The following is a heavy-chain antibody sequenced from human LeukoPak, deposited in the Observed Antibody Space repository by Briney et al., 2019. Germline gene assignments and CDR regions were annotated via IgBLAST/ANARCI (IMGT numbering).Heavy chain of an antibody. J-gene: IGHJ4*02. D-gene: IGHD6-19*01. Sequence: SETLSPTCAVYGGSFSGYYWSWIRQPPGKGLEWIGEINHSGSTNYNPSLKSRVTISVDTSKNQFSLKLSSVTAADTAVYYCARGLEQWLVSLGYWGQGTLVTVSS. CDR1: GGSFSGYY. V-gene: IGHV4-34*01. CDR2: INHSGST. CDR3: ARGLEQWLVSLGY.